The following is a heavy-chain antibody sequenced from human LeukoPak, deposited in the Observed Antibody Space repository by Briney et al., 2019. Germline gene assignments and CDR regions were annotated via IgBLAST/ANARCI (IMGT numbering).Heavy chain of an antibody. J-gene: IGHJ3*02. Sequence: ASVKVSYKASGYTFTSYGISWVRQAPGQGREGMGWISAYNGNTNYAQKLQGRVTITTDTSTSTAYMELRSLRSDDTAVYYCARVFGSYYPFDIWGQGTMVTVSS. CDR3: ARVFGSYYPFDI. CDR1: GYTFTSYG. CDR2: ISAYNGNT. V-gene: IGHV1-18*01. D-gene: IGHD1-26*01.